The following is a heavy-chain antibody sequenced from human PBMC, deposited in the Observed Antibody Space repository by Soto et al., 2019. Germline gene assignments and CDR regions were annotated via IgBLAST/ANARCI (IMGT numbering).Heavy chain of an antibody. J-gene: IGHJ4*02. CDR2: IHRVENSKYSDST. CDR1: GFTVRTND. D-gene: IGHD6-19*01. CDR3: ARDGSGPFDY. Sequence: EVQLVESGGGLIQAGGSLRLSCAASGFTVRTNDMSWGRQAPGKGLEWIALIHRVENSKYSDSTYYADSVRDRFTISRDNSKNTVDLQMNDLSAEDTAMYYCARDGSGPFDYWGQGSLVTVSS. V-gene: IGHV3-66*01.